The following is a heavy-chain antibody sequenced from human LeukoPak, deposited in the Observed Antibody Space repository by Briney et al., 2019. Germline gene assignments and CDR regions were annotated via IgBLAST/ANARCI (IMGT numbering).Heavy chain of an antibody. CDR1: GDSVSSNSAA. CDR3: ARDPGYCSGGSCFDY. V-gene: IGHV6-1*01. Sequence: SQTLSLTCAISGDSVSSNSAAWNWIRQSPSRGLEWLGRTYYRSKYFNDYAVSVKSRIAINPDTSKNQFSLQLNSVTPEDTAVYYCARDPGYCSGGSCFDYWGQGTLVTVSS. J-gene: IGHJ4*02. CDR2: TYYRSKYFN. D-gene: IGHD2-15*01.